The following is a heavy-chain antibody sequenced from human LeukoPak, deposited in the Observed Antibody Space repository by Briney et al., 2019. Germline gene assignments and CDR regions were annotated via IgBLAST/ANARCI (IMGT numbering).Heavy chain of an antibody. J-gene: IGHJ4*02. D-gene: IGHD2-2*01. CDR3: ARVNPAAKMANDY. CDR2: FDPEDGET. Sequence: ASVKVSCKVSGYTLTELSMHWVRQAPGKGLEWMGGFDPEDGETIYAQKFQGRVTMTRDTSTSTVYMELSSLRSEDTAVYYCARVNPAAKMANDYWGQGTLVTVSS. V-gene: IGHV1-24*01. CDR1: GYTLTELS.